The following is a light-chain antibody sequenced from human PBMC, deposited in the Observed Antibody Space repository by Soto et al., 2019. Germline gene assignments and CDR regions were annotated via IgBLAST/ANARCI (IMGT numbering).Light chain of an antibody. CDR2: DAS. CDR3: QQYQSLYT. CDR1: QTIGTR. J-gene: IGKJ2*01. V-gene: IGKV1-5*01. Sequence: DIQMTQSPSIVSASVGDRVTITCRASQTIGTRLAWYQRKPGKALKFLIYDASTLESGVPSRFSGSGSGTEFTLTISSLQPDDLATYYCQQYQSLYTFGQGTNLEIK.